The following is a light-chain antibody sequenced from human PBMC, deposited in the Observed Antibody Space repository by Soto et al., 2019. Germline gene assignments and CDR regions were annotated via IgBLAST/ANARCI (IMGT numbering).Light chain of an antibody. J-gene: IGLJ2*01. CDR1: SSDVGGYNY. CDR3: RSYTSSIL. V-gene: IGLV2-14*01. CDR2: DVS. Sequence: QSALTQPASVSGSPGQSITISCTGTSSDVGGYNYVSWYQQHPGKAPKLMIYDVSNRPSGVSNRFSGSKSGNTASLTISGLQAEDEADYYCRSYTSSILFGGGTKLTGL.